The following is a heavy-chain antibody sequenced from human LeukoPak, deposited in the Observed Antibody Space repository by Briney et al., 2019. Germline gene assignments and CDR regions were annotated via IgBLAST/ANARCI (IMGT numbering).Heavy chain of an antibody. CDR3: ARANDLADAFDI. Sequence: GASVKVSCKASGDTFSSYAISWVRQAPGQGLEWMGGIIPIFGTANYAQKFQGRVTITTDESTSTAYMELSSLRSEDTAVYYCARANDLADAFDIWGQGTMVTVSS. V-gene: IGHV1-69*05. CDR2: IIPIFGTA. D-gene: IGHD1-1*01. J-gene: IGHJ3*02. CDR1: GDTFSSYA.